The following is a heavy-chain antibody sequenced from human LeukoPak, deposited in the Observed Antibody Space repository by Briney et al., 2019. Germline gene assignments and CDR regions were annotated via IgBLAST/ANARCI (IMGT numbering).Heavy chain of an antibody. V-gene: IGHV5-51*01. CDR1: GYSFTSYW. CDR2: IYPGDSDT. J-gene: IGHJ4*02. CDR3: AREGEYSGYDFHY. D-gene: IGHD5-12*01. Sequence: GASLQISCKGSGYSFTSYWIGWVRQLPGKGLEWMGIIYPGDSDTRYSPSFQGQVTISADKSISTAYLQWSSLKASDTAMYYCAREGEYSGYDFHYWGQGTLVTVSS.